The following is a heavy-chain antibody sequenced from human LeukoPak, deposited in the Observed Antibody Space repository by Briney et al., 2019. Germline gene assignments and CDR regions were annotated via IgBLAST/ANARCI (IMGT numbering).Heavy chain of an antibody. CDR2: IIPIFGTA. V-gene: IGHV1-69*05. J-gene: IGHJ5*02. CDR1: GGTFSSYA. Sequence: ASVKVSCKASGGTFSSYAISWVRQAPGQGLEWMGGIIPIFGTANYAQKFQGRVTITTDESTSTAYVELSSLRSEDTAVYYCARASTVTTFWWFDPWGQGTLVTVSS. D-gene: IGHD4-11*01. CDR3: ARASTVTTFWWFDP.